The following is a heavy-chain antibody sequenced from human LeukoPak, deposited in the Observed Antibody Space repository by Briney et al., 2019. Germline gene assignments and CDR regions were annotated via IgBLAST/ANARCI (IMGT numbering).Heavy chain of an antibody. J-gene: IGHJ4*02. CDR3: ARATPHSSSPYWGY. CDR2: LRFSGSS. CDR1: GGSISSYNYY. Sequence: SETLSLTCTVSGGSISSYNYYWGWIRQSPGKGLEWIGSLRFSGSSYYNPSLKSRVTISVDTSKNQFSLNLNSVTAADTAVYYCARATPHSSSPYWGYWGQGTLVTVSS. V-gene: IGHV4-39*01. D-gene: IGHD6-13*01.